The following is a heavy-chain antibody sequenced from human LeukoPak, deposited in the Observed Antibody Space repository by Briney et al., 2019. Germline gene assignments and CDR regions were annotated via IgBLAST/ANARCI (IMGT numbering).Heavy chain of an antibody. D-gene: IGHD3-16*02. J-gene: IGHJ4*02. CDR3: ARALYVWGSYRYTPFDY. CDR2: IIPIFGTA. V-gene: IGHV1-69*13. CDR1: GGTFSSYA. Sequence: SVKVSCKASGGTFSSYAISWVRQAPGQGLEWMGGIIPIFGTANYAQKFQGKVTITADESTSTAYMELSSLRSEDTAVYYCARALYVWGSYRYTPFDYWGQGTLVTVSS.